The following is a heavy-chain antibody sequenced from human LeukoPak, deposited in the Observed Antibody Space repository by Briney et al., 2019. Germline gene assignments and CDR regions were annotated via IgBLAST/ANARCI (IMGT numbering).Heavy chain of an antibody. CDR2: ISYDGTNK. D-gene: IGHD2-21*02. Sequence: GSLRLSCAASGFTFTNYALHWVRQAPGKGLEWVAVISYDGTNKYYADSVKGRFTISRDNSKNTLSLQMNSLRAEDAALYYCARGFVLGAAKNYFDYWGQGALVTVSS. CDR3: ARGFVLGAAKNYFDY. J-gene: IGHJ4*02. V-gene: IGHV3-30-3*01. CDR1: GFTFTNYA.